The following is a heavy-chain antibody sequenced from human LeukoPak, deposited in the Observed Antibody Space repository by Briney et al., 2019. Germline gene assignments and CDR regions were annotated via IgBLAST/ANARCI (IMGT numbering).Heavy chain of an antibody. V-gene: IGHV4-59*01. J-gene: IGHJ5*02. D-gene: IGHD3-16*01. CDR1: GGSISSYY. CDR3: ARHTLLFNWFDP. Sequence: SETLSLTCTVSGGSISSYYWSWIRQPPGKGLEWIGYIYYSGSTNYNPSLKSRVTISVDTSKNQFSLKLSSVTAADTAVYYCARHTLLFNWFDPWGQGTLVTVSS. CDR2: IYYSGST.